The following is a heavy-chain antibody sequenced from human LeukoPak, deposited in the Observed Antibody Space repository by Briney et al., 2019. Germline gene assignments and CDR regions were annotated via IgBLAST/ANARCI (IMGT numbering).Heavy chain of an antibody. CDR1: SGFISSYY. V-gene: IGHV4-59*01. D-gene: IGHD3-10*01. CDR2: IYYTGST. J-gene: IGHJ6*03. CDR3: ARLHHDYGSGTYGGAYNYYTDV. Sequence: SSETLSLTCSVSSGFISSYYWTWIRQSPGNGLEWIGYIYYTGSTSYNPSLQSRVTISVDTSKNQFSLRLNSVTAADTAVYYCARLHHDYGSGTYGGAYNYYTDVWGKGTTVTVSS.